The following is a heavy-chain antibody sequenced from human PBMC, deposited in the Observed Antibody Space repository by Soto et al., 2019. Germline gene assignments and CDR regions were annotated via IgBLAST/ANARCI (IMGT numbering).Heavy chain of an antibody. CDR3: VKGRGPYQVKYGMDV. J-gene: IGHJ6*02. D-gene: IGHD2-21*01. Sequence: EVQLVESGGGLVQPGRSLRLSCAASGFTSDDYAMHWVRQRPGKGLEWVSGIDWNSGSVDYAGSLKGRFTIYRDNADKALYLQMRSLRADDTAFYYRVKGRGPYQVKYGMDVWGQGTTVTVSS. CDR2: IDWNSGSV. CDR1: GFTSDDYA. V-gene: IGHV3-9*02.